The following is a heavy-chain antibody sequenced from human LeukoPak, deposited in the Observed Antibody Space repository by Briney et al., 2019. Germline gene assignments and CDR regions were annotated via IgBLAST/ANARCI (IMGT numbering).Heavy chain of an antibody. Sequence: SQTLSLTCAISGDSVSSNSATWSWIRQSPSRGLEWLGRTYRRSEWNYDYAPSVNSRITISPDTAMNQFSLHLKSVTPEDTAVYYCARDQSWTTGFDIWSQGTTVTVSS. CDR1: GDSVSSNSAT. CDR3: ARDQSWTTGFDI. V-gene: IGHV6-1*01. CDR2: TYRRSEWNY. D-gene: IGHD2-8*02. J-gene: IGHJ3*02.